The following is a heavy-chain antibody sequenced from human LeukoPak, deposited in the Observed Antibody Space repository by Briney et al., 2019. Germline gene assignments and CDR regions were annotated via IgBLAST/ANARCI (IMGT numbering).Heavy chain of an antibody. CDR2: INPNSGGT. CDR1: GYTFTTYY. D-gene: IGHD4-17*01. V-gene: IGHV1-2*04. CDR3: ARDQRHYGDLSHYYYGMDV. Sequence: ASVKVSCKASGYTFTTYYMHWVRQAPGQGLEWMGWINPNSGGTNYAQKFQGWVTMTRDTSISTAYMELSRLRSDDTAVYYCARDQRHYGDLSHYYYGMDVWGQGTTVTVSS. J-gene: IGHJ6*02.